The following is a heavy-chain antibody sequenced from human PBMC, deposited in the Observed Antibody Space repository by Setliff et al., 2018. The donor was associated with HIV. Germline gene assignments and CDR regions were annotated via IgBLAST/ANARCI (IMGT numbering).Heavy chain of an antibody. CDR3: AKDLIAVALDQ. V-gene: IGHV3-48*03. D-gene: IGHD6-19*01. Sequence: GGSLRLSCAASGFIFTNYEMNWVRQAPGKGLEWVSYISNNGATIYSADSVKGRFTISRDNAKNSLYLQMNSLRGDDTAVYFCAKDLIAVALDQWGQGTLVTVSS. CDR2: ISNNGATI. J-gene: IGHJ4*02. CDR1: GFIFTNYE.